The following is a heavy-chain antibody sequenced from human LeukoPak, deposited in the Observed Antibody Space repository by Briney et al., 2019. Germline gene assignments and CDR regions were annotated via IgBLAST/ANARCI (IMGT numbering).Heavy chain of an antibody. CDR1: GFTFSSYS. D-gene: IGHD6-13*01. CDR3: ARVRGSPIYGMDA. Sequence: GGSLRLSCAASGFTFSSYSMNWVRRAPGKGLECVSYISSSSSTIYYADSVKGRSTISRDNAKNSLYLQMNSLRDEDMAVYYCARVRGSPIYGMDAWGQGTTVTVSS. CDR2: ISSSSSTI. V-gene: IGHV3-48*02. J-gene: IGHJ6*02.